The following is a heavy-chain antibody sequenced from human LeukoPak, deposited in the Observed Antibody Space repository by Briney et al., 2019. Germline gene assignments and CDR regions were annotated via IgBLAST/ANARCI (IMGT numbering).Heavy chain of an antibody. J-gene: IGHJ4*02. V-gene: IGHV1-46*01. CDR1: GYTFITYY. D-gene: IGHD5-12*01. Sequence: ASVKVSCKASGYTFITYYIHWVRQAPGQGLEWMGIINPSGDSTTYAQKFQGRVTMTRDTSTSTVYMELSSLTSEDTAVYYCARRYSDYAGTALDYWGQGTLVTVSS. CDR3: ARRYSDYAGTALDY. CDR2: INPSGDST.